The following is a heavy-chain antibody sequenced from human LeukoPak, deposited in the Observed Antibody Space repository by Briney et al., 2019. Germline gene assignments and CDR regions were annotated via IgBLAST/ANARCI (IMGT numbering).Heavy chain of an antibody. Sequence: PSQTLSLTCTVSGVSISSGGYYWSWIRQHPGKGLEWIGYIYYSGSTYYNPSLKSRATISVDTSKNQFSLKLSSVTAADTAVYYCARTYDSSGYYLLGFFDYWGQGTLVTVSS. CDR1: GVSISSGGYY. J-gene: IGHJ4*02. CDR3: ARTYDSSGYYLLGFFDY. D-gene: IGHD3-22*01. CDR2: IYYSGST. V-gene: IGHV4-31*03.